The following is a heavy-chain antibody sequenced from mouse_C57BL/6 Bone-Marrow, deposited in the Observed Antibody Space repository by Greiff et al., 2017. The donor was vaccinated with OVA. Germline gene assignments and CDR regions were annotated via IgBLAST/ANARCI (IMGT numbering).Heavy chain of an antibody. J-gene: IGHJ4*01. V-gene: IGHV1-61*01. D-gene: IGHD2-4*01. CDR1: GYTFTCYW. Sequence: QVQLQQPGAELVRPGSSVKLSCKASGYTFTCYWMAWVQQRPGQGLEWIGNIYPSDSDTHYTQKFKDKATFTVDKSSSTAYLQLSSLTSEDSAVDDCARGEYDYDGNYYAMDYWGQGTSVTVSS. CDR2: IYPSDSDT. CDR3: ARGEYDYDGNYYAMDY.